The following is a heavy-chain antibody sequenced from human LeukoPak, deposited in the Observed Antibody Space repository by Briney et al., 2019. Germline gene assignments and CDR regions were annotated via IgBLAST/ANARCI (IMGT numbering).Heavy chain of an antibody. CDR2: ISSSSSYI. V-gene: IGHV3-21*01. Sequence: KSRGSLRLSCAASGFTFSSYSMNWVRQAPGKGLEWVSSISSSSSYIYYADSVKGRFTISRDNAKNSLYLQMNSLRAEDTAVYYCARDPYSSNFDYWGQGTLVTVSS. CDR3: ARDPYSSNFDY. CDR1: GFTFSSYS. D-gene: IGHD6-13*01. J-gene: IGHJ4*02.